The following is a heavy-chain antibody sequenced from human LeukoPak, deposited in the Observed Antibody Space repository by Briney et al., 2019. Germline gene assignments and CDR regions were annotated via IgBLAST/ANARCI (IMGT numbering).Heavy chain of an antibody. CDR3: ARGKPSIFGVVIIDDWFDP. D-gene: IGHD3-3*01. Sequence: PSETLSLTCAVYGGSFSGYYWSWIRQPPGKGLEWIEEINHSGSTNYNPSLKSRVTISVDTSKNQFSLKLSSVTAADTAVYYCARGKPSIFGVVIIDDWFDPWGQGTLVTVSS. J-gene: IGHJ5*02. V-gene: IGHV4-34*01. CDR1: GGSFSGYY. CDR2: INHSGST.